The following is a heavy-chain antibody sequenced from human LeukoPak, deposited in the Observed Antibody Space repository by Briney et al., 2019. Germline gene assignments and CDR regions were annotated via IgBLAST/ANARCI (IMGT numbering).Heavy chain of an antibody. V-gene: IGHV1-2*02. D-gene: IGHD5-12*01. J-gene: IGHJ6*02. Sequence: ASVKVSCTASGYTFTGYYMHWVRQAPGQGLEWMGWINPNSGGTNYAQKFQGRVTMTRNTSISTAYMELSRLRSDDTAVYYCASSGGYGPDYYYYYGMDVWGQGTKGTVSS. CDR3: ASSGGYGPDYYYYYGMDV. CDR1: GYTFTGYY. CDR2: INPNSGGT.